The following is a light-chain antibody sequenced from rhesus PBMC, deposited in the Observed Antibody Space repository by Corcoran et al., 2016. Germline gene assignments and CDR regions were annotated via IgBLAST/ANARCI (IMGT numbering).Light chain of an antibody. CDR3: QVWDTDSKYI. CDR2: GDT. Sequence: SYELTQPPSVSAASGQTAKITCEGDNIGRKNVHWYQQRPPQAPFLIIYGDTRRPSGIPERFSGSNSGTIATLAITRVEAGDEADFFCQVWDTDSKYIFGTGTRLTVL. V-gene: IGLV3-25*02. CDR1: NIGRKN. J-gene: IGLJ1*01.